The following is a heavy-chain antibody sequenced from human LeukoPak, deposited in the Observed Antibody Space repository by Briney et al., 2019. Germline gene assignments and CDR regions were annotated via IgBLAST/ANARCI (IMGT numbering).Heavy chain of an antibody. V-gene: IGHV4-59*01. Sequence: SETLSLTCTVSGGSISSYYWSWIRQPPGKGLEWIGYIYYSGSTNYNPSLKSRVTISVDTSENQFSLKLSSVTAADTAVYYCARAWYSSGWYYFDYWGQGTLVTVSS. CDR1: GGSISSYY. J-gene: IGHJ4*02. CDR2: IYYSGST. D-gene: IGHD6-19*01. CDR3: ARAWYSSGWYYFDY.